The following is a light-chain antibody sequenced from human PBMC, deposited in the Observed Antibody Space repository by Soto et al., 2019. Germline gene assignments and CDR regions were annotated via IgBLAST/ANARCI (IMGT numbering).Light chain of an antibody. Sequence: QPVLTQPPSASGTPGQRVTISCSGSSSNIASNTVNWYQQLPGTAPKLLIYSSSIRPSGVPDRFSGSKSGTSTSLAISGLQSEDEADYYCAAWDDSLKAGVFGGGTKVTVL. J-gene: IGLJ3*02. CDR2: SSS. CDR1: SSNIASNT. V-gene: IGLV1-44*01. CDR3: AAWDDSLKAGV.